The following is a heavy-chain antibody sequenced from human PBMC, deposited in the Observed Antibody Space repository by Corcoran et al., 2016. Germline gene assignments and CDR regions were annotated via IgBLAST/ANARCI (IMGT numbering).Heavy chain of an antibody. CDR2: LYYSGST. D-gene: IGHD3-16*01. Sequence: QMQLQGSGPGLVKPSETLSLTCSVSGGSVSSDSYYWSWIRQPPGKGLEWIGYLYYSGSTDYNPSLKSRVTISVDTSKNQFSLNLNSVTAADTAVYYCARAPVWGAAARGFDPWGQGTLVTVSS. J-gene: IGHJ5*02. CDR1: GGSVSSDSYY. CDR3: ARAPVWGAAARGFDP. V-gene: IGHV4-61*01.